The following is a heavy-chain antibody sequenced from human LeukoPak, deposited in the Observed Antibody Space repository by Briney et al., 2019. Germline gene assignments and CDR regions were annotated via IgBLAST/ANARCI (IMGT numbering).Heavy chain of an antibody. D-gene: IGHD5-18*01. V-gene: IGHV4-4*07. CDR2: IYTSGST. J-gene: IGHJ6*03. CDR3: ARARRYSYGYGVGYYYMDV. Sequence: SETLSLTCTVSGGSISSYYWSWIRQPAGKGLEWIGRIYTSGSTNQNPSLKSRVTMSVDTSKNQFSLKLSSVTAADTAVYYCARARRYSYGYGVGYYYMDVWGKGTTVTVSS. CDR1: GGSISSYY.